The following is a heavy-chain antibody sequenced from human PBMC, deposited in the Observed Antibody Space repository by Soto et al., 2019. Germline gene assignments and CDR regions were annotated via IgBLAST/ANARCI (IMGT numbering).Heavy chain of an antibody. V-gene: IGHV3-30*18. CDR3: AKPRVAATIDPLM. D-gene: IGHD1-26*01. CDR1: GFSLSSYG. Sequence: QVQLVESGGGVVRPGRSLRLSCAGSGFSLSSYGIHWVRQAPGKGLEWVAVISSDGSNIYYADSVKGRFTISRDNSKNTLYLQMSSLRGEDTAVYYCAKPRVAATIDPLMWGQGTTVTVSS. CDR2: ISSDGSNI. J-gene: IGHJ3*02.